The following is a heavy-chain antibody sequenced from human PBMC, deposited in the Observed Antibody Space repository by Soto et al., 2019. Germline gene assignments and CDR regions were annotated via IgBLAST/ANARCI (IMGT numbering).Heavy chain of an antibody. CDR3: ARAPPYCSGGSCYLYYYMDV. J-gene: IGHJ6*03. V-gene: IGHV4-34*01. CDR2: INHSGST. CDR1: CGSFSGYY. Sequence: SDTLSLTCAVNCGSFSGYYWSWIREPPGKGLEWSGEINHSGSTNYNPSLKSRVTISVDTSKNQFSLKLSSVTAADTAVYYCARAPPYCSGGSCYLYYYMDVWGKGTTVT. D-gene: IGHD2-15*01.